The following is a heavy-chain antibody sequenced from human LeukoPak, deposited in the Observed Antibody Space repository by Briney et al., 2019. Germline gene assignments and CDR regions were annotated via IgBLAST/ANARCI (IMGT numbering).Heavy chain of an antibody. CDR3: ARVTAYCSTTSCHDY. J-gene: IGHJ4*02. D-gene: IGHD2-8*01. V-gene: IGHV1-18*01. CDR2: ISAYNGNT. Sequence: GASVKVSCKASGYAFTNDGISWVRQAPGQGLEWMGWISAYNGNTDYAQKVQGRVTMTTDTSTATAYMEVRSLRSDDTAVYYCARVTAYCSTTSCHDYWGQGTLVTVSS. CDR1: GYAFTNDG.